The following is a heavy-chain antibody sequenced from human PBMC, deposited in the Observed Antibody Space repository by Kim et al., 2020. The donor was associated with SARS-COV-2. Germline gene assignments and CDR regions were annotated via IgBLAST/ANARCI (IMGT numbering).Heavy chain of an antibody. CDR3: ARENGMDV. V-gene: IGHV3-21*01. J-gene: IGHJ6*02. CDR2: YI. Sequence: YIYYADSVKGRFTISRDNAKNSLYLQMNSLRAEDTAVYYCARENGMDVWGQGTTVTVSS.